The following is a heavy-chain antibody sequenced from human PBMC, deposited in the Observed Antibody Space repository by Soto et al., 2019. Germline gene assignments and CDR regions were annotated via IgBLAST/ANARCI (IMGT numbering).Heavy chain of an antibody. V-gene: IGHV1-69*02. CDR3: AAVAGTSAFVGYFEY. Sequence: QGLLVQSGAEVKKQGSSVKVSCKAPGGTLSTYTLTWLRQAPGQGPEWMGRIIPALDVEDYAQQFQGRVTITADTSTSTAYMELHSLRSDDTAVSYCAAVAGTSAFVGYFEYWGQGTLVTVAS. J-gene: IGHJ4*02. CDR1: GGTLSTYT. CDR2: IIPALDVE. D-gene: IGHD6-19*01.